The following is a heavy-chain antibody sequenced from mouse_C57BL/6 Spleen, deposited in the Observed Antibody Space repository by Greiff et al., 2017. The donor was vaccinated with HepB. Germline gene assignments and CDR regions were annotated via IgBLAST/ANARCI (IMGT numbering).Heavy chain of an antibody. CDR3: ADYDYDDGFAY. CDR1: GYTFTDYN. Sequence: VQLKQSGPELVKPGASVKMSCKASGYTFTDYNMHWVKQSHGKSLEWIGYINPNNGGTSYNQKFKGKATLTVNKSSSTAYMELRSLTSEDSAVYYCADYDYDDGFAYWGQGTLVTVSA. J-gene: IGHJ3*01. D-gene: IGHD2-4*01. CDR2: INPNNGGT. V-gene: IGHV1-22*01.